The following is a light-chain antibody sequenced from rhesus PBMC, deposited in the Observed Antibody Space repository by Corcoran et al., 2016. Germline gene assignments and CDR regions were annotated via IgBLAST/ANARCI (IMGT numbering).Light chain of an antibody. J-gene: IGKJ2*01. CDR2: GAS. CDR1: QSVSSH. CDR3: LQSNNGPYS. V-gene: IGKV3-24*04. Sequence: EIVMTQSPATLALSPGDKATLSCRASQSVSSHLAWYQQKPGQAPRLLIYGASSRAPGIPGRFSGSGSGIGVTLTISSLEPEDGGVDFCLQSNNGPYSFGQGTKVEIK.